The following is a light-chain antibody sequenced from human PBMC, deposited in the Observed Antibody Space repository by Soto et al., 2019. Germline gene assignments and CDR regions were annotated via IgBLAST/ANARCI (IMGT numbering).Light chain of an antibody. CDR1: GSNIGAGFS. CDR3: QSYDSSLGAWV. CDR2: GN. V-gene: IGLV1-40*03. J-gene: IGLJ3*02. Sequence: QAVVTQPPSVSGAPGQRVTISCTGSGSNIGAGFSVHWYQQIPGAAPKLLFNGNTRPSGVPDRFSVSKSGASASLAITGVQAGDEADYYCQSYDSSLGAWVFGGGTQLTVL.